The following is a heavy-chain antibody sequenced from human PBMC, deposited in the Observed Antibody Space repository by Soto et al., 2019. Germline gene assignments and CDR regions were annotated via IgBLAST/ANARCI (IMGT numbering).Heavy chain of an antibody. CDR2: ISSSSSTI. Sequence: EVQLVESGGGLVQPGGSLRLSCAASGFTFSSYSMNWVRQAPGKGLEWVSYISSSSSTIYYADSVKGRFTISRDNAKNSLYLQINSLRAEDTAVYYCARGESLLWFGELYYFDYWVQGTLVTVSS. V-gene: IGHV3-48*01. J-gene: IGHJ4*02. CDR1: GFTFSSYS. CDR3: ARGESLLWFGELYYFDY. D-gene: IGHD3-10*01.